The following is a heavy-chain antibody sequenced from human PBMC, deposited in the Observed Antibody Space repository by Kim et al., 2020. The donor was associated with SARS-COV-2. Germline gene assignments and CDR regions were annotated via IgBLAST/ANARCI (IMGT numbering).Heavy chain of an antibody. CDR3: ARDRAVVAATQRGNAFDS. J-gene: IGHJ3*02. Sequence: GRFPISRDNAKNSLYLQMNSLRAEDTAVYYCARDRAVVAATQRGNAFDSWGQGTMVTVSS. D-gene: IGHD2-15*01. V-gene: IGHV3-11*06.